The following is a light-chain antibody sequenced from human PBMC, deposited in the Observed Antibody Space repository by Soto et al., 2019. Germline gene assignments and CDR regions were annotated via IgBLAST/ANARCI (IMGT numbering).Light chain of an antibody. CDR3: QSYDSSLSAL. Sequence: QSVLTQPRSVSWAQGQRVSISCTGSSSNIGAGYDVHWYQQLPGTAPKLLIYGNSNRPSGVPDRFSGSKSGTSAALAITGLQAEDEADYYCQSYDSSLSALFGGGPKVTVL. J-gene: IGLJ3*02. CDR2: GNS. V-gene: IGLV1-40*01. CDR1: SSNIGAGYD.